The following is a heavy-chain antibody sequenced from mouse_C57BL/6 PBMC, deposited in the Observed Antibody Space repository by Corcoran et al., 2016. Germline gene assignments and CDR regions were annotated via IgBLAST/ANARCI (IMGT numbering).Heavy chain of an antibody. CDR2: ILPGSGYT. J-gene: IGHJ1*03. V-gene: IGHV1-9*01. D-gene: IGHD2-5*01. Sequence: QVQVQQSGAELMKPGASVKLSCKATGYTFTGYWIEWVKRRPGHGLEWIGEILPGSGYTNYNEKFKGKATFTADTSSNTAYMQFSSLTTEDSAIYYCAINSNWYFDVWGTVTTVTVSS. CDR1: GYTFTGYW. CDR3: AINSNWYFDV.